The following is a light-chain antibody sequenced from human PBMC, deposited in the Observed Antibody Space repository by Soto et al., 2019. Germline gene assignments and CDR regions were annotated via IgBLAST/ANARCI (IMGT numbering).Light chain of an antibody. Sequence: QSVLTQPPSVSGAPGQRVTISCTRSSSNIGAGYDVHWYQQLPGTAPKLLIYGNSNRPSGVPDRFSGSKSGTSASLAITGLQAEDEADYYFQSYDSSLSGVVFGGGTQLTVL. CDR2: GNS. CDR3: QSYDSSLSGVV. V-gene: IGLV1-40*01. J-gene: IGLJ2*01. CDR1: SSNIGAGYD.